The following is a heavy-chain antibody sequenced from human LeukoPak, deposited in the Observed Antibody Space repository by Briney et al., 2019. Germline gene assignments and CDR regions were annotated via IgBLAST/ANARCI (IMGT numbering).Heavy chain of an antibody. J-gene: IGHJ6*02. CDR1: GFTFDNYA. V-gene: IGHV3-9*01. CDR3: AKDISSSWSGMDV. D-gene: IGHD6-13*01. Sequence: GGSLRLSCAASGFTFDNYAMHWVRQAPGKGLEWVSGISWNTGSIGCADSVKGRLTISGDNAKNSLYLQMNTLRAEDTALYYCAKDISSSWSGMDVWGQGTTVTVSS. CDR2: ISWNTGSI.